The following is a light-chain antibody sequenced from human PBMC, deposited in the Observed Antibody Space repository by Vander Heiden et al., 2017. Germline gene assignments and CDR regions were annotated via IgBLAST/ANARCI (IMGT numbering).Light chain of an antibody. V-gene: IGKV1-39*01. J-gene: IGKJ3*01. Sequence: DIQMTQSPSSLSASVGDRVPITCRASQSISSYLNWYQQKPGQAPKLLIYAASSLQSGIPYRFSGSGSGTDFTLTISRLEPEDFATYYCQQCDSTLVAFGHGTKVDIK. CDR2: AAS. CDR3: QQCDSTLVA. CDR1: QSISSY.